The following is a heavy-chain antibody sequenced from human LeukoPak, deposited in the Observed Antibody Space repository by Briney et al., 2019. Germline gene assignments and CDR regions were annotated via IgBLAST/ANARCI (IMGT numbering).Heavy chain of an antibody. V-gene: IGHV3-7*01. D-gene: IGHD1-26*01. Sequence: GGSLRLSCAASGFTLSSYWMSWVRQAPGKGLEWVANIKQDGSEKYYVDSVKGRFTISRDNAKNSLYLQMNSLRAEDTAVYYCAREMMGGLSPPFDYWGQGTLVTVSS. J-gene: IGHJ4*02. CDR3: AREMMGGLSPPFDY. CDR1: GFTLSSYW. CDR2: IKQDGSEK.